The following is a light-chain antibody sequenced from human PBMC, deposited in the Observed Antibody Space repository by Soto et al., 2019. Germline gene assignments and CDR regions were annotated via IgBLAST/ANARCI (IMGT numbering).Light chain of an antibody. CDR1: QGVXSSY. CDR2: GAS. V-gene: IGKV3-20*01. CDR3: RHYQT. Sequence: EIVFTQSPGTLSLSPGERATLSCRASQGVXSSYLAWYGQKPGQAPRLLMYGASIRAAGVPDRFSASGSGTEFTIIVSRLEPEDVTVYYCRHYQTFGQGTKVDIK. J-gene: IGKJ1*01.